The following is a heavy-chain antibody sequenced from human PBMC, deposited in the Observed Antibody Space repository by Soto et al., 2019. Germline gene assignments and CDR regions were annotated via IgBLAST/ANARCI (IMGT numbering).Heavy chain of an antibody. J-gene: IGHJ4*02. CDR1: GGSITSDYSC. CDR2: IFDSGTT. CDR3: ARGPSGDKVHY. D-gene: IGHD7-27*01. Sequence: QVQLQESGPGLVKPSQTLSLTCTVSGGSITSDYSCWSWIRQPPGEGLEWIGHIFDSGTTYTNPSLRSQVAISLDTSKTHFSLTLSSVTAADTAVYYWARGPSGDKVHYWGQGALVTVSS. V-gene: IGHV4-30-4*01.